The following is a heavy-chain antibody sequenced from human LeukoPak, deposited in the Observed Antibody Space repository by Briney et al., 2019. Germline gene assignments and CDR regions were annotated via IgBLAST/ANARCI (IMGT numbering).Heavy chain of an antibody. CDR3: ARGGDSSSWSFDF. J-gene: IGHJ4*02. CDR2: IYTSGST. Sequence: SQTLSLTCTVSGGSINSGSFYWSWIRQPAGKGLEWIGHIYTSGSTNYNPSLKSRVTISVDTSKNHFSLKLSSVTAADTAVYYCARGGDSSSWSFDFWGQGTLVTVSS. V-gene: IGHV4-61*09. CDR1: GGSINSGSFY. D-gene: IGHD6-13*01.